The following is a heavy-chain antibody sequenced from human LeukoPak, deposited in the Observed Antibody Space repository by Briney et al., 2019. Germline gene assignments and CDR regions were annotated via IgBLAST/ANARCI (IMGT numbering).Heavy chain of an antibody. CDR3: AKQISDYYYYYMDV. Sequence: SETLSLTCTVSGGSISSSNYYWGWIRQPPGKGLEWIGTIYYSGTTYYNPSLESRVTISEDTSKNQFSLTLRSVTAADTAVYYCAKQISDYYYYYMDVWGKGTTVTVSS. J-gene: IGHJ6*03. CDR1: GGSISSSNYY. V-gene: IGHV4-39*01. D-gene: IGHD3-10*01. CDR2: IYYSGTT.